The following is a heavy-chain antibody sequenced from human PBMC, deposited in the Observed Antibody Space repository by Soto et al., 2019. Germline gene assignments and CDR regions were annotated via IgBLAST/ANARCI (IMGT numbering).Heavy chain of an antibody. V-gene: IGHV4-4*02. CDR3: ARSFGWYAFDQ. J-gene: IGHJ4*02. CDR1: SASIDNN. Sequence: QMQLLESGPGLVKPSETLSLTCAVSSASIDNNWNWVRQPPGKGLEWIGEIHQSGISYKKPSLKSRVTMSVDKSKNPFSLNLSSVTAADTAVYFCARSFGWYAFDQWGQGTLVTVSS. D-gene: IGHD6-19*01. CDR2: IHQSGIS.